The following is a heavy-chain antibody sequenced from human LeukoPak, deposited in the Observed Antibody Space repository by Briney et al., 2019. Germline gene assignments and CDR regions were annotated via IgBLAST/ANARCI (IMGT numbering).Heavy chain of an antibody. V-gene: IGHV3-74*01. CDR3: ARGALRYSDY. D-gene: IGHD3-9*01. CDR1: GFTFSYYW. J-gene: IGHJ4*02. CDR2: INSDGSSA. Sequence: ETGGSLRLSCAASGFTFSYYWMHWVRQAPGMGLVWVSRINSDGSSASYADSVKGRFTISRDNAKNSLYLQMNSLRDEDTAVYYCARGALRYSDYWGQGTLVTVSS.